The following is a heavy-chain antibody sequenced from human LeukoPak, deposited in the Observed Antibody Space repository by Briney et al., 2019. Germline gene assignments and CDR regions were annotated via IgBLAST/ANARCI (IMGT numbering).Heavy chain of an antibody. Sequence: GGSLRLSCAASGFTFDDYTMHWVRQAPGKGLEWVSLISWDGGTRYYADSVKGRFTISRDNAKNSLYLQMNSLRAEDTAVYYCARAKRNGFDIWGQGAMVTVSS. J-gene: IGHJ3*02. V-gene: IGHV3-43*01. CDR3: ARAKRNGFDI. CDR2: ISWDGGTR. CDR1: GFTFDDYT.